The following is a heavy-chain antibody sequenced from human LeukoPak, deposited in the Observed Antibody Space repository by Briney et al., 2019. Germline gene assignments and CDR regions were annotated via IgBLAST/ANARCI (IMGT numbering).Heavy chain of an antibody. D-gene: IGHD1-26*01. Sequence: QSGGSLRLSCAASGFTFSSYWMHWVRQAPGKGLVWVSRINSDGSSTSYADSVKGRFTISRDNAKNTLYLQMNSLRAEDTAVYYCARVFRGSYTPYYCYYYMDVWGKGTTVTVSS. V-gene: IGHV3-74*01. J-gene: IGHJ6*03. CDR3: ARVFRGSYTPYYCYYYMDV. CDR1: GFTFSSYW. CDR2: INSDGSST.